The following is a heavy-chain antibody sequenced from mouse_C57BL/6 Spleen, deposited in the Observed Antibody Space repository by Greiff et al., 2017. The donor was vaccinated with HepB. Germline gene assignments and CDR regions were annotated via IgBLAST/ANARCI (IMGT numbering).Heavy chain of an antibody. Sequence: EVKLVESGGGLVKPGGSLKLSCAASGFTFSDYGMHWVRQAPEKGLEWVAYISSGSSTIYYADTVKGRFTISRDNAKNTLFLQMTSLRSEDTAMYYCARRVYYDYGYYAMDYWGQGTSVTVSS. J-gene: IGHJ4*01. V-gene: IGHV5-17*01. CDR1: GFTFSDYG. D-gene: IGHD2-4*01. CDR2: ISSGSSTI. CDR3: ARRVYYDYGYYAMDY.